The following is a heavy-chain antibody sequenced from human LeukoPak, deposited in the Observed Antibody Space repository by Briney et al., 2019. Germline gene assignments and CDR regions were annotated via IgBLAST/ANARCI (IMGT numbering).Heavy chain of an antibody. D-gene: IGHD6-6*01. CDR2: IKQDGSEI. CDR3: AKGAPSSSSIFDF. V-gene: IGHV3-7*03. Sequence: GGSLRLSCAASGFTFNNYWMSWVRQAPGKGLEWVANIKQDGSEIYYVDSVKGRFTISRDNSKNTLYLQLSSLRPDDTAVYYCAKGAPSSSSIFDFWGPGTLVTVSS. J-gene: IGHJ4*02. CDR1: GFTFNNYW.